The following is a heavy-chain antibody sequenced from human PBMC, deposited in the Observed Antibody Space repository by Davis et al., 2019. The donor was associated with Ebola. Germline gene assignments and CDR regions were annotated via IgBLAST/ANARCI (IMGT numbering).Heavy chain of an antibody. Sequence: SVKVSCKASGGTFSSYAISWVRQAPGQGLEWMGGIIPILGIANYAQKFQGRVTITADKSTSTAYMELSSLRSEDTAVYYCARNTWGGSAYYYYYMDVWGKGTTVTVSS. CDR3: ARNTWGGSAYYYYYMDV. V-gene: IGHV1-69*10. CDR1: GGTFSSYA. D-gene: IGHD2-21*01. CDR2: IIPILGIA. J-gene: IGHJ6*03.